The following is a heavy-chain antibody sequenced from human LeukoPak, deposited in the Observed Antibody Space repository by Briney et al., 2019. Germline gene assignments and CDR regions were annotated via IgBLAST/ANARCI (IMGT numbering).Heavy chain of an antibody. J-gene: IGHJ6*03. CDR2: ICHSGST. V-gene: IGHV4-30-2*01. CDR1: GGSISSGGYY. D-gene: IGHD3-16*01. Sequence: SQTLSLTCTVSGGSISSGGYYWSWIRQPPGKGLEWIGYICHSGSTYYNPSLKSRVTISVDRSKNQFSLKLSSVTAADTAVYYCAREKGTWGTSYMDVWGKGTTVTVSS. CDR3: AREKGTWGTSYMDV.